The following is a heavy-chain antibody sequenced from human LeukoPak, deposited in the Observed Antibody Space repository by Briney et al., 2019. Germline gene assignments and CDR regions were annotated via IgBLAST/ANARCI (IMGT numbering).Heavy chain of an antibody. CDR2: IYYSGST. D-gene: IGHD3-10*01. V-gene: IGHV4-59*01. Sequence: SETLSLTCTVSGGSISSYYWSWIRQPPGKGPEWIGYIYYSGSTNYNPSLKSRVTISVDTSKNQFSLKLSSVTAADTAVYYCARGYGSGSYLLDYWGQGTLVTVSS. CDR3: ARGYGSGSYLLDY. CDR1: GGSISSYY. J-gene: IGHJ4*02.